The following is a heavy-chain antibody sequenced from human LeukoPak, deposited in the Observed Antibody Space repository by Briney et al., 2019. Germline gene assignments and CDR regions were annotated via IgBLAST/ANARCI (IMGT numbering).Heavy chain of an antibody. J-gene: IGHJ4*02. CDR1: GFTSRSHG. CDR3: ARAHSSSV. CDR2: IPFDGSAK. D-gene: IGHD6-13*01. Sequence: GGSLRLSCADSGFTSRSHGMHWVRQAPGKGLEWVAVIPFDGSAKYHADSVKGRFTISRDNAKNSLYLQMNSLRAEDTAVYYCARAHSSSVWGQGTLVTVSS. V-gene: IGHV3-30*03.